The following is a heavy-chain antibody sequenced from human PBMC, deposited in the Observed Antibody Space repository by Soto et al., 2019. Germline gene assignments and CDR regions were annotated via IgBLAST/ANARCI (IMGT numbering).Heavy chain of an antibody. CDR3: AKDRAVGTMIVVVTNFDY. CDR2: ISGSGGIT. Sequence: EVQLLESGGGLVQPGGSLRLSCAASGFTFSSYAMSWVRQAPGKGLEWVSAISGSGGITYYADSVKGRFTISRDNSKNTLYLQMNSLRAEDTAVYYCAKDRAVGTMIVVVTNFDYWGQGTLVTVSS. J-gene: IGHJ4*02. D-gene: IGHD3-22*01. V-gene: IGHV3-23*01. CDR1: GFTFSSYA.